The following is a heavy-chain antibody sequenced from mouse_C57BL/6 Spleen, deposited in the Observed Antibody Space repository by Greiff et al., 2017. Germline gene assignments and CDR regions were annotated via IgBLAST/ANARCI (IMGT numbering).Heavy chain of an antibody. Sequence: QVQLQQPGAELVRPGTSVKLSCKASGYTFTSYWTHWVKQRPGQGLEWIGVIDPSDSYTNYNQKFKGKATLTVDTSSSTAYMQLSSLTSEDSAVYYCARKGLYGNYWYFDVWGTGTTVTVSS. CDR2: IDPSDSYT. D-gene: IGHD2-1*01. CDR1: GYTFTSYW. CDR3: ARKGLYGNYWYFDV. J-gene: IGHJ1*03. V-gene: IGHV1-59*01.